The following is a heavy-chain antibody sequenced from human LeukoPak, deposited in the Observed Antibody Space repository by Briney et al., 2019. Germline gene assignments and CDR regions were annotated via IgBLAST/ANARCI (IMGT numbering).Heavy chain of an antibody. CDR1: GYTFTDYY. CDR2: INPNSGGT. CDR3: ARDSHYMTLLYYFDY. Sequence: ASVKVSCKASGYTFTDYYMHWVRQAPGQGLEWMGWINPNSGGTNYAQKFQGRVTMTRDTSISTAYMELSRLRSDDTAVYYCARDSHYMTLLYYFDYWGQGTLVTVSS. J-gene: IGHJ4*02. V-gene: IGHV1-2*02. D-gene: IGHD4-11*01.